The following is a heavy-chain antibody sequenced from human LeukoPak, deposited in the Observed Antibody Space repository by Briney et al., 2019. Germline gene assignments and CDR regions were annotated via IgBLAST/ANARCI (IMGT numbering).Heavy chain of an antibody. CDR2: INWNGGDT. D-gene: IGHD2-15*01. J-gene: IGHJ4*02. Sequence: PGGSLRLSCAASGFTFDDYGMSWVRQAPGKGLEWVSGINWNGGDTGYADSVKGRFTISRDNSNNILYLQMDSLRAEDTALYYCAKGRDSSRGASGGLDYWGQGTLVTVSS. CDR3: AKGRDSSRGASGGLDY. V-gene: IGHV3-20*04. CDR1: GFTFDDYG.